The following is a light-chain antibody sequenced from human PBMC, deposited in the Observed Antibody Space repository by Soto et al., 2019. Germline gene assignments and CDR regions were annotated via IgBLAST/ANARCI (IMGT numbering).Light chain of an antibody. Sequence: DIQMTQSPSSLSASVGDSGTITGRASQSIRTFLNWYQQTRGKAPKVXIYDASSLESGVPSRFSGSGSGTECTRPISSLQPDDVETYCCPQYNSYTWTFGQGTKVDIK. V-gene: IGKV1-5*01. J-gene: IGKJ1*01. CDR1: QSIRTF. CDR2: DAS. CDR3: PQYNSYTWT.